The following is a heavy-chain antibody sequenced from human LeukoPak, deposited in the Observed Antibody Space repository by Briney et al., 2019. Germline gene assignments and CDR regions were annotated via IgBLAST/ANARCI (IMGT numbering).Heavy chain of an antibody. Sequence: ASVKVSCKAFGYTFTSYGISWVRQAPGQGLEWMGWISAYDGNTNYAQKLQGRVTMTTDTSTSTAYMELRSLRSDDTAVYYCARDGLGGRAMVTEPDYWGQGTLATVSS. CDR1: GYTFTSYG. V-gene: IGHV1-18*04. CDR3: ARDGLGGRAMVTEPDY. CDR2: ISAYDGNT. J-gene: IGHJ4*02. D-gene: IGHD5-18*01.